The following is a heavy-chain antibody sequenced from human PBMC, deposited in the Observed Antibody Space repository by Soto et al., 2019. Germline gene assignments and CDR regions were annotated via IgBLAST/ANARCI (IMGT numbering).Heavy chain of an antibody. J-gene: IGHJ4*02. CDR3: AREIAVAGPVDPLHYFDY. Sequence: SETLSLTCTVSGGSISSGDYYWSWIRQPPGKGLEWIGYIYYSGSTYYNPSLKSRVTISVDTSKNQFSLKLSSVTAADTAVYYCAREIAVAGPVDPLHYFDYWGQGTLVTVSS. D-gene: IGHD6-19*01. CDR1: GGSISSGDYY. CDR2: IYYSGST. V-gene: IGHV4-30-4*01.